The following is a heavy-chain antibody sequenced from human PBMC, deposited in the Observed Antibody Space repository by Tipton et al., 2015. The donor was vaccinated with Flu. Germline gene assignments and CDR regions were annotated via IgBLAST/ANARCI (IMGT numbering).Heavy chain of an antibody. Sequence: LRLSCTVSGGSISSYYWSWIRQPAGKGLEWIGRIYTSGSTNYNPSLKSRVTMSVDTSKNQFSLKLSSVTAADTAVYYCARAAQPTIWNYFDYWGQGTLVTVSS. V-gene: IGHV4-4*07. CDR2: IYTSGST. CDR3: ARAAQPTIWNYFDY. J-gene: IGHJ4*02. CDR1: GGSISSYY. D-gene: IGHD4/OR15-4a*01.